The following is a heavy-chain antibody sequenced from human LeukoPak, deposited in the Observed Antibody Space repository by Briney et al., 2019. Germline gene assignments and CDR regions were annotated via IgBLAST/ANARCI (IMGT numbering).Heavy chain of an antibody. V-gene: IGHV4-59*08. CDR3: ARHRYSSSWCAY. CDR1: GGSISSYY. CDR2: IYYSGST. D-gene: IGHD6-13*01. J-gene: IGHJ4*02. Sequence: SETLSLTCTVSGGSISSYYWSWIRQPPGKGLDWIGYIYYSGSTNYNPSLKSRVTISVDTSKNQFSLKLSSVTAADTAVYYCARHRYSSSWCAYWGQGILVTVSS.